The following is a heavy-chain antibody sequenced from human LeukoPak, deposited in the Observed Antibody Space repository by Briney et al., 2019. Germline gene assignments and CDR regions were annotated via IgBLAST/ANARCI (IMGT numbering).Heavy chain of an antibody. CDR3: ARGPYCSSTSCHQFFDY. CDR2: ISHDGRTK. Sequence: PGGSLRLSCVVSGFNFDNFAMHWVRQPLGKGLEWVAVISHDGRTKYYADSMKGRFTISRDNSKNTLYLQMNSLRAEDTAVYYCARGPYCSSTSCHQFFDYWGQGTLVTVSS. CDR1: GFNFDNFA. D-gene: IGHD2-2*01. J-gene: IGHJ4*02. V-gene: IGHV3-30*04.